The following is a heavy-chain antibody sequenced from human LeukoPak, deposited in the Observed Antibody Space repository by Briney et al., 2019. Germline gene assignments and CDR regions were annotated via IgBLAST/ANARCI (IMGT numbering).Heavy chain of an antibody. J-gene: IGHJ5*02. V-gene: IGHV1-46*01. Sequence: ASVKVSCKASGYTFTSYYMHWVRQAPGQGLEWMGIIKPSGASTSYAQKFQGRVTLTRDTSTSTVYMELSSLRSEDTAVHYCARDFGLYGSGSSNWFDPWGQGTLVTVSS. CDR3: ARDFGLYGSGSSNWFDP. CDR1: GYTFTSYY. D-gene: IGHD3-10*01. CDR2: IKPSGAST.